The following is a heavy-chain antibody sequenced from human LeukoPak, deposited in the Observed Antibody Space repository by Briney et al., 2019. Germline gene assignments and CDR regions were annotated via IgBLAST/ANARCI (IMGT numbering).Heavy chain of an antibody. CDR2: ISAYNGNT. D-gene: IGHD2-15*01. J-gene: IGHJ4*02. Sequence: ASVKVSCKASGYTFTSYGISWVRQAPGQGLEWMGWISAYNGNTNYAQKFQGRVTMTTDTSTSTAYMELRSLRSDDTAVYYCARDLSYCSGGSCYPPYFDYWGQGTLVTVSS. CDR3: ARDLSYCSGGSCYPPYFDY. V-gene: IGHV1-18*01. CDR1: GYTFTSYG.